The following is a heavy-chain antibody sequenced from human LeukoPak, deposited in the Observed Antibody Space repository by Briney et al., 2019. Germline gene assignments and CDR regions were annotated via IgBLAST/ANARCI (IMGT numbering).Heavy chain of an antibody. V-gene: IGHV3-48*01. Sequence: GGSLRLSCAASGFSLRNYWMPWVRQAPGKGLEWVSYISSSSSTIYYADSVKGRFTISRDNAKNSLYLQMNSLRAEDTAVHYCAREGVAAARSWGQGTLVTVSS. CDR2: ISSSSSTI. J-gene: IGHJ5*02. CDR1: GFSLRNYW. D-gene: IGHD6-13*01. CDR3: AREGVAAARS.